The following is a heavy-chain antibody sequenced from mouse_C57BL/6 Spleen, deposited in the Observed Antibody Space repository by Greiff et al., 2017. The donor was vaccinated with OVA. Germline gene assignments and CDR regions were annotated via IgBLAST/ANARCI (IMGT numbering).Heavy chain of an antibody. J-gene: IGHJ2*01. CDR3: AKSGRLTGFDY. Sequence: QVQLQQPGAELVKPGASVKLSCKASGYTFTSDWMHWVKQRPGRGLEWIGWIDPNSGGTKYNEKFKSKATLTVDKPSSTAYMQLSSLTSEDSAVYYCAKSGRLTGFDYWGQGTTLTVSS. V-gene: IGHV1-72*01. CDR2: IDPNSGGT. D-gene: IGHD3-2*01. CDR1: GYTFTSDW.